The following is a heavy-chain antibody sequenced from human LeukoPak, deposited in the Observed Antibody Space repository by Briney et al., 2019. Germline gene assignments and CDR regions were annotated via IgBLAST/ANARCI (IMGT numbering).Heavy chain of an antibody. Sequence: SSETLSLTCTVSGGSISSYYWSWIRQPPGKGLEWIGYIYYSGSTNYNPSLKSRVTISVDTSKNQFSLKLSSVTAADTAVYYCAAATMVRGVPIWMSAFDIWGQGTMVTVSS. CDR3: AAATMVRGVPIWMSAFDI. CDR2: IYYSGST. CDR1: GGSISSYY. J-gene: IGHJ3*02. V-gene: IGHV4-59*01. D-gene: IGHD3-10*01.